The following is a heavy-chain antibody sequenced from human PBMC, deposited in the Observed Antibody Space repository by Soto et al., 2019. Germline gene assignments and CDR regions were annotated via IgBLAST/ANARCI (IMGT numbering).Heavy chain of an antibody. Sequence: ASVKVSCKASGYTFTSYAMHWVRQAPGQRLEWMGWINAGNGNTKYSQKFQGRVTITRDTSASTAYMELSSLRSEDTAVYYCARGSGIAVAGTGPSDYWGQGTLVTVSS. D-gene: IGHD6-19*01. CDR3: ARGSGIAVAGTGPSDY. CDR2: INAGNGNT. V-gene: IGHV1-3*01. J-gene: IGHJ4*02. CDR1: GYTFTSYA.